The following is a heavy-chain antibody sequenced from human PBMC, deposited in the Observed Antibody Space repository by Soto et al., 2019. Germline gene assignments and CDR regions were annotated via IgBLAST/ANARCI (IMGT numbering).Heavy chain of an antibody. J-gene: IGHJ4*02. V-gene: IGHV3-23*01. CDR3: AKDPEDYGDSPAF. Sequence: EVQLLESGGGLVQPGGSLRLSCAASGFTFSSYAMSWVRQATGKGLEWVSAISGSGGSTYYADSVKGRFTISRDNSKNTLYLQMNSLRAEDTAVYYCAKDPEDYGDSPAFGGQGTLVTVSS. CDR1: GFTFSSYA. CDR2: ISGSGGST. D-gene: IGHD4-17*01.